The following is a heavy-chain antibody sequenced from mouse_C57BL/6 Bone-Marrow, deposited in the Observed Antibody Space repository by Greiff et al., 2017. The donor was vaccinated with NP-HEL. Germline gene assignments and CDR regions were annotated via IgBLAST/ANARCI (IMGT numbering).Heavy chain of an antibody. CDR3: AGNCYGSSHYYAMDY. Sequence: QVQLKESGPGLVAPSQSLSITCTVSGFSLTSYAISWVRQPPGKGLEWLGVIWTGGGTNYNSALKSRLSISKDNSKSQVFLKMNSLQTDDTARYYCAGNCYGSSHYYAMDYWGQGTSVTVSS. J-gene: IGHJ4*01. V-gene: IGHV2-9-1*01. CDR2: IWTGGGT. CDR1: GFSLTSYA. D-gene: IGHD1-1*01.